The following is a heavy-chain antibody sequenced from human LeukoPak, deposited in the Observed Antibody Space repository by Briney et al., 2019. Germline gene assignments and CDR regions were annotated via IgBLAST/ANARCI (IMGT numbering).Heavy chain of an antibody. CDR3: ARAMGEALPLDY. J-gene: IGHJ4*02. D-gene: IGHD2-21*01. CDR2: ISSSSSYI. V-gene: IGHV3-21*01. CDR1: GFAFSSYS. Sequence: PGGSLRLSCAASGFAFSSYSMNWVRQAPGKGLEWVSSISSSSSYIYYADSVKGRFTISRDNAKNSLYLQLNSLRAEDTAVYYCARAMGEALPLDYWGQGTLVTVSS.